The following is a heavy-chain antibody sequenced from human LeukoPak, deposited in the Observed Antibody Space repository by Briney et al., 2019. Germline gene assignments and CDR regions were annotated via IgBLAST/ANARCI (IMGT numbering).Heavy chain of an antibody. CDR3: ATNDYGGNSGDYFDY. V-gene: IGHV3-21*01. CDR2: ISSSSSYI. D-gene: IGHD4-23*01. J-gene: IGHJ4*02. CDR1: GFTFSSYS. Sequence: GGSLRLSCAASGFTFSSYSMNWVRQAPGKGLEWVSSISSSSSYIYYADSVKGRFTISRDNAKNSLYLQMNSLRAEDTAVYYCATNDYGGNSGDYFDYWGQGTLVTVSS.